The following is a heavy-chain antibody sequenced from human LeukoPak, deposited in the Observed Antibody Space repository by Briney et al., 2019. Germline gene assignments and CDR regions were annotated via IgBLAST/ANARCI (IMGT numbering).Heavy chain of an antibody. J-gene: IGHJ4*02. Sequence: ASVKVSCKASGYTFTGYYMHWVRQAPGQGLEWMGYIYPNSGATKYTQKFQGRVTMTRDTSISTAYMELSGLRSDDTAVYYCGTLLSNGPFDYWGQGSLVTVSS. CDR2: IYPNSGAT. CDR1: GYTFTGYY. V-gene: IGHV1-2*02. CDR3: GTLLSNGPFDY.